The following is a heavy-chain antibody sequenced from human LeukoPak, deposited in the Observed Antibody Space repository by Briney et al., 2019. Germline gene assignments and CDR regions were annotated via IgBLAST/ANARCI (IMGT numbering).Heavy chain of an antibody. CDR1: GYTFTGYY. V-gene: IGHV1-2*06. CDR2: INPNSGGT. CDR3: ARRRGYSYGYAFDY. J-gene: IGHJ4*02. Sequence: GASVKVSCKASGYTFTGYYMHWVRQAPGQGLEWMGRINPNSGGTNYAQKFQGRVTMTRDTSISTAYMELSRLRSDDTAVYYCARRRGYSYGYAFDYWGQGTLVTVSS. D-gene: IGHD5-18*01.